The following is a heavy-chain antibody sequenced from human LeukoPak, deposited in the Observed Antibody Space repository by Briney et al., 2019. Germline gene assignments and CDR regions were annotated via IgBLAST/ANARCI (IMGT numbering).Heavy chain of an antibody. Sequence: SGGSLRLSCAASGFTFSDYGMHWVRQAPGKGLEWVAFIRYDGSNKYYADSVKGRFTISRDNSKNTLYLQMNSLRAEDTAVYYCARDDAWELPEGDAFDIWGQGTMVTVSS. J-gene: IGHJ3*02. V-gene: IGHV3-30*02. CDR3: ARDDAWELPEGDAFDI. CDR1: GFTFSDYG. CDR2: IRYDGSNK. D-gene: IGHD1-26*01.